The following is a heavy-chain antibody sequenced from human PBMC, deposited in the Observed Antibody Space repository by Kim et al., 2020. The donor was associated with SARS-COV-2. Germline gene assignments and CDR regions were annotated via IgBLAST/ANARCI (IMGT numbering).Heavy chain of an antibody. V-gene: IGHV3-33*03. Sequence: YYAGSVKGRFTNSRDNYKNTLYLQMNRLRVEDTAVYYCTKGTGSSSWFIGHWGQGTQVTVSS. J-gene: IGHJ4*02. D-gene: IGHD6-13*01. CDR3: TKGTGSSSWFIGH.